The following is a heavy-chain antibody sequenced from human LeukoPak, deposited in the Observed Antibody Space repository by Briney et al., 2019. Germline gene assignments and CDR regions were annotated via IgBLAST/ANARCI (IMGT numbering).Heavy chain of an antibody. D-gene: IGHD6-13*01. J-gene: IGHJ1*01. CDR1: GYTFTDYY. V-gene: IGHV1-2*04. CDR3: ARGSPVAAAGTAYFHH. CDR2: INPNSGDT. Sequence: ASVKVSCKASGYTFTDYYMHWVRQAPGQGREWMGWINPNSGDTNFAQEFQGWVTMTRDTSISTAYIELSRSRSDDTAMYYCARGSPVAAAGTAYFHHWGQGTLVTVSS.